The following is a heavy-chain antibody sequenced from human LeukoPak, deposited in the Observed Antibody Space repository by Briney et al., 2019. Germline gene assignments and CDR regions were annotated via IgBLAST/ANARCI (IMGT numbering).Heavy chain of an antibody. CDR2: MNPKSGNT. V-gene: IGHV1-8*01. D-gene: IGHD2-21*02. J-gene: IGHJ3*01. Sequence: ASVKVSCKTSGYTFTSYDINWVRQATGQGLEWMGWMNPKSGNTGSAQRFQGRVTMTRDISISTAYMELSSLRSEDTAVYYCAFCGGDCGGAFDVWGQGTMVTVSS. CDR1: GYTFTSYD. CDR3: AFCGGDCGGAFDV.